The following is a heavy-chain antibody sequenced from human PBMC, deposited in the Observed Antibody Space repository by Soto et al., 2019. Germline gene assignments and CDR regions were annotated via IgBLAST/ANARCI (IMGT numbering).Heavy chain of an antibody. V-gene: IGHV4-59*01. CDR3: ARGIDFYDSGGFPPYLDH. D-gene: IGHD3-22*01. CDR2: LHYSGST. CDR1: GGSISGYY. Sequence: SETLSLTCTVSGGSISGYYWNWIRQPQGTGLEWIGNLHYSGSTNYNPSLRSRITISVDASKNQFSLKVDSLTAADTAVYYCARGIDFYDSGGFPPYLDHWGQGTLVTVSS. J-gene: IGHJ4*02.